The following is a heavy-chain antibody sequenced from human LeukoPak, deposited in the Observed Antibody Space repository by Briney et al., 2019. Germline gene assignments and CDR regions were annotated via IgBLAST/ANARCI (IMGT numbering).Heavy chain of an antibody. V-gene: IGHV6-1*01. D-gene: IGHD3-10*01. J-gene: IGHJ6*02. CDR2: TYYRSKWYN. CDR1: GDSVSSNSAA. CDR3: ARDGITMVRGVIVNYYGMDV. Sequence: SQTLSLTCAISGDSVSSNSAAWNWITQSPSRGLEWLGRTYYRSKWYNDYAVSVKSRITINPDTSKNQFSLQLNSVTPEDTAVYYCARDGITMVRGVIVNYYGMDVWGQGTTVTVSS.